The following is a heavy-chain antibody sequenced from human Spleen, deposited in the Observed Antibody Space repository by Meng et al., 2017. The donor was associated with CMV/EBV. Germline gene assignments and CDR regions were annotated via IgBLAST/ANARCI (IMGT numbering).Heavy chain of an antibody. CDR3: ARGAWIQLIPHYFDS. CDR2: IIPIFGST. D-gene: IGHD5-24*01. V-gene: IGHV1-69*05. CDR1: GGTLISYV. J-gene: IGHJ4*02. Sequence: ASGGTLISYVINWVRQAPGQGLGWMGGIIPIFGSTNYAQKFQDRFTIITDESKNTAYMELSTLRSEDTATYYCARGAWIQLIPHYFDSWGQGTLVTVSS.